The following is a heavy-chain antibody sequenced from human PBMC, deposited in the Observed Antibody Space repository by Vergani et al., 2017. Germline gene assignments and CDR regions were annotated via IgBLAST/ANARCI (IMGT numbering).Heavy chain of an antibody. D-gene: IGHD6-19*01. Sequence: QLQLQESGPGLVKPSATLSLTCSVSGASIRSSNHYWGWIRPPPGKGLEWIASIYYSGSTYYNPSLNRRVTVSVDTSKNKFSLKLSSVTAADTAVYFCATHSTVGWLVKLEWIDSWGQGILVTVSS. CDR1: GASIRSSNHY. CDR3: ATHSTVGWLVKLEWIDS. CDR2: IYYSGST. V-gene: IGHV4-39*01. J-gene: IGHJ5*01.